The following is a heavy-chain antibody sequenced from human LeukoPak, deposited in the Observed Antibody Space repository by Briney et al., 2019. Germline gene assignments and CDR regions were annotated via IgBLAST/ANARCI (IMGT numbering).Heavy chain of an antibody. CDR3: ARGPGSGYYLTAFDI. CDR1: GFTFSSYG. Sequence: GGSLRLSCAASGFTFSSYGIHWVRQDPGKGLEWLAVIWYDGSNKYYADSVKGRFTISRDNSKNALYLQMNSLRAEDTAVYYCARGPGSGYYLTAFDIWGQGTMVTVSS. D-gene: IGHD3-22*01. V-gene: IGHV3-33*01. CDR2: IWYDGSNK. J-gene: IGHJ3*02.